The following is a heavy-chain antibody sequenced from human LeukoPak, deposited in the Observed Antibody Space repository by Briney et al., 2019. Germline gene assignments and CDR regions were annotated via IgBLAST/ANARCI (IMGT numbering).Heavy chain of an antibody. J-gene: IGHJ6*03. CDR1: GGSFSGYY. CDR2: INHSGST. V-gene: IGHV4-34*01. D-gene: IGHD7-27*01. Sequence: PSETLSLTCAVYGGSFSGYYWSWIRQPPGKGLEWIGEINHSGSTNYNPSLKSRVTISVDTSKNQFSLKLSSVTAADTAVYYCARGDWGSPDYYYMDVWGKGTTVTISS. CDR3: ARGDWGSPDYYYMDV.